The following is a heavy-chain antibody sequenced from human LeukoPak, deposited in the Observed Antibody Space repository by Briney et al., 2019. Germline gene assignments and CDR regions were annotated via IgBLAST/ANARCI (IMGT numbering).Heavy chain of an antibody. Sequence: GASVKVSCKASGYTFTGYYMHWVRQAPGQGLEWMGWINPNSGGTNYAQKFQGRVTMTRDTSISTAYMELSRLRSDDTAVYYCARGAYYYDSSGYSAFDIWGQGTMVTVSS. CDR3: ARGAYYYDSSGYSAFDI. D-gene: IGHD3-22*01. V-gene: IGHV1-2*02. CDR1: GYTFTGYY. CDR2: INPNSGGT. J-gene: IGHJ3*02.